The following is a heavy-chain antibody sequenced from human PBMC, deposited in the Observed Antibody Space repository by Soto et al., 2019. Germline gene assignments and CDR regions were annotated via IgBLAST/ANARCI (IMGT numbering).Heavy chain of an antibody. CDR1: GGSLTSGTYY. Sequence: SETLSLTCTVSGGSLTSGTYYWSWIRQPPGKGLEWIGNVYFSGITNYNSALKSRLTISLDTSKNQFSLRLTSVTAADTAVYYCARENFGTSSFDYWGQGMLVTVSS. J-gene: IGHJ4*02. CDR2: VYFSGIT. V-gene: IGHV4-61*01. D-gene: IGHD3-3*01. CDR3: ARENFGTSSFDY.